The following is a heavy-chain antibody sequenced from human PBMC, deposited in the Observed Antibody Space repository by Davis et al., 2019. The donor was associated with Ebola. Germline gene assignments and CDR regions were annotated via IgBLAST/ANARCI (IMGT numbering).Heavy chain of an antibody. V-gene: IGHV4-34*01. CDR3: ARGKPLGYCSRTSCYTGHYYYYYGMDV. CDR1: GGSFSGYY. J-gene: IGHJ6*02. D-gene: IGHD2-2*02. Sequence: MPSETLSLTFAVYGGSFSGYYWSWIRQPPGKGLEWIGQINHSGSTNYNPSLKSRVTISVDTSKNQFSLKLSSVTAADTAVYYCARGKPLGYCSRTSCYTGHYYYYYGMDVWGQGTTVTVSS. CDR2: INHSGST.